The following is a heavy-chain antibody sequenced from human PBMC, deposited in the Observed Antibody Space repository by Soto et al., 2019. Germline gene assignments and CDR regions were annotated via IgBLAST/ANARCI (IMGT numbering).Heavy chain of an antibody. Sequence: QVQLVQSGAEVKKPGVSVKVSCKASGYTFTSYAMHWVRQAPGQRLEWMGWINAGNGNTKYSQKFQGRVTITRDTSASTAYMELSSLRSEDTAVYYCARGRGDYVFDYWGQGTLVTVSS. D-gene: IGHD4-17*01. CDR2: INAGNGNT. V-gene: IGHV1-3*01. CDR1: GYTFTSYA. CDR3: ARGRGDYVFDY. J-gene: IGHJ4*02.